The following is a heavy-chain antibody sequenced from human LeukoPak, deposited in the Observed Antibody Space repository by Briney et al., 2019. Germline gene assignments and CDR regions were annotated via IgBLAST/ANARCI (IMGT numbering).Heavy chain of an antibody. CDR2: MNPNSGNT. CDR3: ARLRLRYDFRSGYRQVTYYMDV. J-gene: IGHJ6*03. V-gene: IGHV1-8*01. CDR1: GYTFTSYD. Sequence: ASVKVSCKASGYTFTSYDINWVRQATGQGLEWMGWMNPNSGNTGYAQKFQGRVTMTRNTSISTAYMELSSLRSEDTAVYYCARLRLRYDFRSGYRQVTYYMDVRGKGTTVTVSS. D-gene: IGHD3-3*01.